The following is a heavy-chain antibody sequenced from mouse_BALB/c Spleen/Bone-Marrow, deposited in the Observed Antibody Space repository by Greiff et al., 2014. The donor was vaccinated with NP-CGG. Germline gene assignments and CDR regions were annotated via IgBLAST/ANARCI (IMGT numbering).Heavy chain of an antibody. CDR1: GFNIKDTY. CDR2: IDPANGNT. Sequence: QLKESGAELVKPGASVKLSCTASGFNIKDTYMHWVKQRPEQGLEWIGRIDPANGNTKYDPKFQGKATITADTSSNTAYLQLGSLTSEDTAVYYCARWEYYAMDYWGQGTSVTVSS. CDR3: ARWEYYAMDY. V-gene: IGHV14-3*02. J-gene: IGHJ4*01. D-gene: IGHD4-1*01.